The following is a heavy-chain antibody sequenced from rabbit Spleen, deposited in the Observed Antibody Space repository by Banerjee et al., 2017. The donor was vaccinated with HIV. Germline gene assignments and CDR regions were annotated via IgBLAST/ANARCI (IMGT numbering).Heavy chain of an antibody. J-gene: IGHJ3*01. D-gene: IGHD2-1*01. CDR2: ISGRGTT. CDR1: GFSLSRYA. CDR3: AGVWDSSYDDMVEYFKI. Sequence: QSVEESGGRLVTPGTPLTLTCTVSGFSLSRYAMIWVRQAPGKGLQWIGSISGRGTTYYSWAKGRFTISKTSTTVDLKMTSLTAADTATYFCAGVWDSSYDDMVEYFKIWGQGTLVTVS. V-gene: IGHV1S69*01.